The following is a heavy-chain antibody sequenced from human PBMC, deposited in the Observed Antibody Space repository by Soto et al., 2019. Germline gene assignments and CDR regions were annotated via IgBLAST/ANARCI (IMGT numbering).Heavy chain of an antibody. V-gene: IGHV1-8*01. CDR1: GYTLTSYD. D-gene: IGHD6-19*01. Sequence: ASVKVSCKASGYTLTSYDINWVRQATGQGLEWMGWMNPNSGNTGYAQKFQGRVTMTRNTSISTAYMELSSLRSEDTAVYYCAINYSSGPNHDAFDIWGQGTMVTVSS. J-gene: IGHJ3*02. CDR3: AINYSSGPNHDAFDI. CDR2: MNPNSGNT.